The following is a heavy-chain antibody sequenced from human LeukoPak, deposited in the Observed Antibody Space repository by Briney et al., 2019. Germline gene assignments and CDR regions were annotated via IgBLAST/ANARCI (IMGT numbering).Heavy chain of an antibody. CDR1: GGSISSSSYY. CDR2: IYYSGST. Sequence: SETLSLTCTVSGGSISSSSYYWGWIRQPPGKGLEWIGSIYYSGSTYYNPSLKSRVTISVDTSKNQFSLKLSSVTAADTAVYYCARKIVTTAAGIDYCGQGTLVTVSS. D-gene: IGHD1-1*01. CDR3: ARKIVTTAAGIDY. V-gene: IGHV4-39*01. J-gene: IGHJ4*02.